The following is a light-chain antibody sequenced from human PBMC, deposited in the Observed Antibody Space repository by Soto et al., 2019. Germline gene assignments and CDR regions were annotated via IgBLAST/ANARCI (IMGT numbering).Light chain of an antibody. CDR3: EQYGTPPWT. Sequence: EIVLTQSPGTLSLSPGERATLSCRASQSVRGSHLGWYQQKRGQAPRLLLYDASNRATGIPDRFSGSGSGTDFTLTISRLEPEDFAVYYCEQYGTPPWTFGQGTKVEIK. V-gene: IGKV3-20*01. J-gene: IGKJ1*01. CDR2: DAS. CDR1: QSVRGSH.